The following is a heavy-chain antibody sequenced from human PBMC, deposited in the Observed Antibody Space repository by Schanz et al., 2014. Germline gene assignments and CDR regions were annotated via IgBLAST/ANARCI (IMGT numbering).Heavy chain of an antibody. CDR2: ISGSSENT. Sequence: EGQLVESGGGLVQPGGSLRLSCAASGFKFTDYAMTWVRQAPGKGLEWVATISGSSENTYYADAVKGRVTISRDNSRNTLFLKMRKLRADDTALYYCAKGKSEVRGIILDYWGQGTMVVVSS. V-gene: IGHV3-23*04. CDR3: AKGKSEVRGIILDY. D-gene: IGHD3-10*01. J-gene: IGHJ4*02. CDR1: GFKFTDYA.